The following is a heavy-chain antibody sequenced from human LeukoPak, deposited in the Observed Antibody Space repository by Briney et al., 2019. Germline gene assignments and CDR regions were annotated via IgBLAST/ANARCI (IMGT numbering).Heavy chain of an antibody. CDR3: AGPDYGGTSPPFDY. V-gene: IGHV3-66*01. Sequence: GGSLRLSCAASGFTVSSNYMTWVRQAPGKGLEWVSLIYSGGSTYYADSLKGRFTISRDNSKNTLYLQMNSLRAEDTAVYYCAGPDYGGTSPPFDYWGQGTLVTVSS. D-gene: IGHD4-23*01. CDR1: GFTVSSNY. J-gene: IGHJ4*02. CDR2: IYSGGST.